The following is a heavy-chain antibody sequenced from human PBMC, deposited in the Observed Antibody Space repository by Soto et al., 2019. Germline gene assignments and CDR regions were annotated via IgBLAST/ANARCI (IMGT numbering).Heavy chain of an antibody. CDR2: IYYSGST. J-gene: IGHJ1*01. V-gene: IGHV4-39*01. D-gene: IGHD6-19*01. CDR3: ARQASSGWLGGPYFPEYLQH. Sequence: QLQLQESGPGLVKPSETLSLTCTVSGGSISSSSYYWGWIRQPPGKGLEWIGSIYYSGSTYYNPSLKSRVPISVDTSKNQFSLRLSSVTAAATAVYYCARQASSGWLGGPYFPEYLQHWGQGTLVTVAS. CDR1: GGSISSSSYY.